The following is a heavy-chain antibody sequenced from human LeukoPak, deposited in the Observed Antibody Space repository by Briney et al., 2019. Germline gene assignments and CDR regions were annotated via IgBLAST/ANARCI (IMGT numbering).Heavy chain of an antibody. CDR1: GGSFSGYH. CDR3: ASFSAGLG. V-gene: IGHV4-34*01. CDR2: INHSGST. J-gene: IGHJ4*02. D-gene: IGHD3-16*01. Sequence: SETLSLTCAVYGGSFSGYHWSWIRQPPGKGLEWIGEINHSGSTNYNPSLKSRVTISVDTSKNQLSLKLSSVTAADTAVYYCASFSAGLGWGQGTLATVSS.